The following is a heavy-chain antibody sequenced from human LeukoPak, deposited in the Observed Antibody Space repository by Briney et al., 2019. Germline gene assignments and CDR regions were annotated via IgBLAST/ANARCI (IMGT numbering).Heavy chain of an antibody. CDR1: GGSFSGYY. D-gene: IGHD3-3*01. V-gene: IGHV4-34*01. Sequence: PSETLSLTCAVYGGSFSGYYWSWIRQPPGKGLEWIGEINHSGSTNYNPSLKSRVTISVDTSKNQFSLKLSSVTAADTAVYYCARTGSFGVFIMGPFDIWGQGTMVTVSS. CDR3: ARTGSFGVFIMGPFDI. J-gene: IGHJ3*02. CDR2: INHSGST.